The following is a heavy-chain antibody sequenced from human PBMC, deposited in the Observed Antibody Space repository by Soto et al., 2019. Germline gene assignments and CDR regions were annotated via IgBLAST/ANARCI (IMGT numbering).Heavy chain of an antibody. CDR1: GYTFTSYY. V-gene: IGHV1-46*01. CDR2: INPSGGST. D-gene: IGHD2-15*01. J-gene: IGHJ3*02. Sequence: GASVKVSCKASGYTFTSYYMHWVRQAPGQGLEWMGIINPSGGSTSYAQNFQGRVTVTTDTSTSAAYMELMSLTSDDTAVYFCARDRDRVADIWGLRTMVTVSS. CDR3: ARDRDRVADI.